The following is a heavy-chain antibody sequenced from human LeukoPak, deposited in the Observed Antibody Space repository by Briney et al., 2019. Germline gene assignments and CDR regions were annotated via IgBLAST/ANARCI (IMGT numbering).Heavy chain of an antibody. V-gene: IGHV1-8*02. CDR3: ARANWNYFSYYSMDV. J-gene: IGHJ6*02. D-gene: IGHD1-1*01. CDR1: GGTFSSYA. CDR2: MNPNSGNT. Sequence: GASVKVSCKASGGTFSSYAISWVRQATGQGLEWMGWMNPNSGNTGYAQKFQGRVTMTRNTSISTAYMELSSLRSEDTAVYYCARANWNYFSYYSMDVWGQGTTVTVSS.